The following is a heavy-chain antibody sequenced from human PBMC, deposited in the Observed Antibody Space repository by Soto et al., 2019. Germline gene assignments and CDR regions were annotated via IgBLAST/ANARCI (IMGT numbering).Heavy chain of an antibody. V-gene: IGHV3-30-3*01. D-gene: IGHD2-15*01. Sequence: QVQLVESGGGVVQPGRSLRLSCAASGFTFSSYAMHWVRQAPGKGLEWVAVISYDGSNKYYADSVKGRFTISRDNSQNTLYLLMNSLRAEDTAVYYCARDSRSHCSGGSCYEYFQHWGQGTLVTVSS. CDR2: ISYDGSNK. J-gene: IGHJ1*01. CDR1: GFTFSSYA. CDR3: ARDSRSHCSGGSCYEYFQH.